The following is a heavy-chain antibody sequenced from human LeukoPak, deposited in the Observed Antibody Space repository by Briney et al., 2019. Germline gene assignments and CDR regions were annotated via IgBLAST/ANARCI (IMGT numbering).Heavy chain of an antibody. Sequence: PSETLSLTCTVSGGSISSYYWSWIRQPPGKGLEWIGYIYYSGSTNYNPSLKSRVTISVDTSKNQFSLKLSSVTAADTAVYYCARAWGYYYDSSGYIFDYWGQGILVTVSS. CDR3: ARAWGYYYDSSGYIFDY. V-gene: IGHV4-59*01. CDR1: GGSISSYY. D-gene: IGHD3-22*01. CDR2: IYYSGST. J-gene: IGHJ4*02.